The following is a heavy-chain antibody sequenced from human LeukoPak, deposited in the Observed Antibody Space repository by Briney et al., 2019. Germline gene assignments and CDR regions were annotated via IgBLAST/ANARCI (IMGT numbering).Heavy chain of an antibody. CDR2: MNPNSGNT. CDR3: ASLGEGVTGDAFDI. J-gene: IGHJ3*02. CDR1: GYTFTSYD. D-gene: IGHD3-10*01. V-gene: IGHV1-8*03. Sequence: GASVKVSCKASGYTFTSYDINWVRQATGQGLEWMGWMNPNSGNTGYAQKFQGRVTITRNTSISTAYMELSSLRSEDTAVYYCASLGEGVTGDAFDIWGQGTMVTVSS.